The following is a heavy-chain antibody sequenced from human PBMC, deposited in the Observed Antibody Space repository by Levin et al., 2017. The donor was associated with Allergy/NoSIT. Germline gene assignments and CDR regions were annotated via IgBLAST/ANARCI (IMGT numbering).Heavy chain of an antibody. CDR2: IYYSGST. CDR1: GGSISSGDYY. V-gene: IGHV4-30-4*01. D-gene: IGHD2-15*01. J-gene: IGHJ5*02. CDR3: ARVPLVPAAEFPYCSGGSCYSKTGPWFDP. Sequence: SETLSLTCTVSGGSISSGDYYWSWIRQPPGKGLEWIGYIYYSGSTYYNPSLKSRVTISVDTSKNQFSLKLSSVTAADTAVYYCARVPLVPAAEFPYCSGGSCYSKTGPWFDPWGQGTLVTVSS.